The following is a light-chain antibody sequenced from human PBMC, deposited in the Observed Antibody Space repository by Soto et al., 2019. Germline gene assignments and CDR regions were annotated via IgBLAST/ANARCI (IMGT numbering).Light chain of an antibody. J-gene: IGLJ1*01. Sequence: QSVLTQPPSASGTPGQRVTISCSGSTSNIGSNTVSWYQQLPGRAPKLLIYSNDQRPSGAPERFSGSKSGTSASLAISGLQSGDEADYYCAAWDDRLNGYVFGTGTKVTVL. CDR1: TSNIGSNT. V-gene: IGLV1-44*01. CDR3: AAWDDRLNGYV. CDR2: SND.